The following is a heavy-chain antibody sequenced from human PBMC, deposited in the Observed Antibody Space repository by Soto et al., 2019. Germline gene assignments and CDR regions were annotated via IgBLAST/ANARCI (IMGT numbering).Heavy chain of an antibody. V-gene: IGHV4-34*01. CDR2: INHSGST. D-gene: IGHD6-19*01. J-gene: IGHJ6*02. CDR1: GGSFSGYY. Sequence: SETLSLTCAVYGGSFSGYYWSWIRQPPGKGLEWIGEINHSGSTNYNPSLKSRVTISVDTSKNQFSLKLSSVTAADTAVYYCARGFFRSSGSYYYYYGMDVWGRGTTVTVSS. CDR3: ARGFFRSSGSYYYYYGMDV.